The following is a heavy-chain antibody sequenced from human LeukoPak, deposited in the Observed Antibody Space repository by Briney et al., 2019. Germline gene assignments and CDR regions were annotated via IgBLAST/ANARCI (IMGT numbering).Heavy chain of an antibody. J-gene: IGHJ4*02. CDR1: RGSFSGYY. Sequence: SETLSLTCAVYRGSFSGYYWSWIRLPPGKGLEWIGEINQSGSTNYNPSLKSRVTISVDTSKNQFSPKLSSVTAADTAVYYCAIPNPRRSGDSLDYWGQGTLVTVSS. D-gene: IGHD4-17*01. CDR3: AIPNPRRSGDSLDY. CDR2: INQSGST. V-gene: IGHV4-34*01.